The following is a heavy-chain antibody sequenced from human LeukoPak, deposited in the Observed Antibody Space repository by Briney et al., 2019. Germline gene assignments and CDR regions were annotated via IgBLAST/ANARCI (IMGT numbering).Heavy chain of an antibody. CDR2: INPSGGSR. Sequence: ASVKVSCKASGYTFTSYYMHWVRQAPGQGLEWMGIINPSGGSRSYAQKFQGRVTMTRDTSTSTVYMELSSLRSEDTAVYYCARDLDLIAAAGTAPGDWGQGTLVTVSS. D-gene: IGHD6-13*01. V-gene: IGHV1-46*01. CDR3: ARDLDLIAAAGTAPGD. J-gene: IGHJ4*02. CDR1: GYTFTSYY.